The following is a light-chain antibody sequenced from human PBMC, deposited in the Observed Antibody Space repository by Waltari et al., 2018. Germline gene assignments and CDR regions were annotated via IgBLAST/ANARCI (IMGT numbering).Light chain of an antibody. CDR3: GTWDSSLSGAV. J-gene: IGLJ7*01. CDR2: ENN. CDR1: SSNIGNDY. Sequence: QSVLTQPPSVSAAPGQKVTISCSGSSSNIGNDYVSWYQQPPGTAPKLFIYENNKRPSGIPDRFSGSKSGTSATLGITGLQAGDEADYYCGTWDSSLSGAVFGGGTHLTVL. V-gene: IGLV1-51*02.